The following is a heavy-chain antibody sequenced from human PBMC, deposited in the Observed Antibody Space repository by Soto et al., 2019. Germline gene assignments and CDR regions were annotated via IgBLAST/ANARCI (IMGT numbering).Heavy chain of an antibody. CDR2: IKSKPDGETI. CDR3: STGYALDN. CDR1: GFTFSNAW. Sequence: EEQLVESGGGLVQPGESLRLFCKGSGFTFSNAWMNWVRQAPGKGLEWVGRIKSKPDGETIDYAAPVKGRFTVSRDDSKNTVFLQMNSLKTEDTAVYFCSTGYALDNWGQGTLVTVSS. D-gene: IGHD2-2*01. V-gene: IGHV3-15*07. J-gene: IGHJ4*02.